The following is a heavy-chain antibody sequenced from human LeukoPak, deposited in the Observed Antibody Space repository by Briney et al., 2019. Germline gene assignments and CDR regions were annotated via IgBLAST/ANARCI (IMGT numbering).Heavy chain of an antibody. CDR1: GYSISSGYY. J-gene: IGHJ4*02. CDR2: IYHSGST. V-gene: IGHV4-38-2*02. D-gene: IGHD3-10*01. CDR3: ARGERRFSIMVRGVSSADY. Sequence: PSETLSLTCTVSGYSISSGYYWGWIRQPPGKGLEWIGYIYHSGSTNYNPSLKSRVTISVDTSKNQFSLKLSSVTAADTAVYYCARGERRFSIMVRGVSSADYWGQGTLVTVSS.